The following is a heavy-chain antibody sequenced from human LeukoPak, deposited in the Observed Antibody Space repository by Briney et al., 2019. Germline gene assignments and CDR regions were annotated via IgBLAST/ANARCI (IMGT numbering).Heavy chain of an antibody. V-gene: IGHV1-2*02. D-gene: IGHD6-13*01. J-gene: IGHJ4*02. CDR3: ARDHSGSWYGIDY. Sequence: ASVKVSCKASGYTFTGYYMHWVRQAPGQGLEWMGWINPNSGGANYAQRFQGRVTMTRDTSLSTAYMELSRLRSDDTAVYYCARDHSGSWYGIDYWGQGTLVTVSS. CDR2: INPNSGGA. CDR1: GYTFTGYY.